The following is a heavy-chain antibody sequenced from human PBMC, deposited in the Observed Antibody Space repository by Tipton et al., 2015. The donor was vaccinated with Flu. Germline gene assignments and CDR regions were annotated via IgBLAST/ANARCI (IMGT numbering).Heavy chain of an antibody. CDR3: ARSLDWPTRYYFDY. J-gene: IGHJ4*02. V-gene: IGHV1-69*01. D-gene: IGHD3-9*01. CDR2: IIPILGIA. Sequence: QLVQSGAEVKKPGSSVKVSCKASGGTFSSYAISWLRQAPGQGLEWMGGIIPILGIANYAQKFQGRVTITADESTSTAYMELSSLRSEDTAVYYCARSLDWPTRYYFDYWGQGTLVTVSS. CDR1: GGTFSSYA.